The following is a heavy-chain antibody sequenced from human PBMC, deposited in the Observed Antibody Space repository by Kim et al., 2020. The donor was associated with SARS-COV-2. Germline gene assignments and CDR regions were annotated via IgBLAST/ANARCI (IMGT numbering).Heavy chain of an antibody. J-gene: IGHJ6*02. CDR3: ARAVQVLGAAAGTPLRYYYYYYGMDV. D-gene: IGHD6-13*01. CDR1: GFTFSSYS. CDR2: ISSSSSTI. Sequence: GGSLRLSCAASGFTFSSYSMNWVRQAPGKGLEWVSYISSSSSTIYYADSVKGRFTISRDNAKNSLYLQMNSLRDEDTAVYYCARAVQVLGAAAGTPLRYYYYYYGMDVWGQGTTVTVSS. V-gene: IGHV3-48*02.